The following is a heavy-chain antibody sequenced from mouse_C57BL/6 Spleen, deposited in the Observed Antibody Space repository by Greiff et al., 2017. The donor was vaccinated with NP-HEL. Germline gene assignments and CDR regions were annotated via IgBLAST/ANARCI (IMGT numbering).Heavy chain of an antibody. CDR2: ISSGGDYI. V-gene: IGHV5-9-1*02. CDR1: GFTFSSYA. J-gene: IGHJ1*03. CDR3: TRGSMVTTDWYFDV. Sequence: EVKLVESGEGLVKPGGSLKLSCAASGFTFSSYAMSWVRQTPEKRLEWVAYISSGGDYIYYADTVKGRFTISRDNARNTLYLQMSSLKSEDTAMYYCTRGSMVTTDWYFDVWGTGTTVTVSS. D-gene: IGHD2-2*01.